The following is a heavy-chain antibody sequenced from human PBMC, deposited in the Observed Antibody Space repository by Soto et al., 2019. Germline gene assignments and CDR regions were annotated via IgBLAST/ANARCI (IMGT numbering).Heavy chain of an antibody. D-gene: IGHD4-4*01. CDR1: GFTFSSYG. V-gene: IGHV3-33*01. J-gene: IGHJ1*01. CDR2: IWYDGSNK. Sequence: PGGSLRLSCAASGFTFSSYGMHWVRQAPGKGLEWVAVIWYDGSNKYYADSVKGRFTISRDNSKNTLYLQMNSLRAEDTAVYYCARDPIDVYDYSNTLFTIAAAAPYLLSYCGQGSLVPGSS. CDR3: ARDPIDVYDYSNTLFTIAAAAPYLLSY.